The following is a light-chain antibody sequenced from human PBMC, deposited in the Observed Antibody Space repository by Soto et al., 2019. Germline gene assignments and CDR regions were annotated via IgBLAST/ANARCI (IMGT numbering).Light chain of an antibody. J-gene: IGLJ2*01. CDR3: QTWGTGIQV. CDR1: SGHSSYA. Sequence: QLVLTQSPSASASLGASVKLTCTLSSGHSSYAIAWHQQQPEKGHRYLMKLNSDGSHSKGDGIPDRFSGSSSGAERYLTISSLQSEDEADYHCQTWGTGIQVFGGGTKLTVL. CDR2: LNSDGSH. V-gene: IGLV4-69*01.